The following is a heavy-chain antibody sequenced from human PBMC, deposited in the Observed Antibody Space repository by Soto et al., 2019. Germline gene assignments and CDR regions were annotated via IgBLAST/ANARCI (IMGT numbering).Heavy chain of an antibody. CDR1: GGTLRSYS. J-gene: IGHJ5*02. CDR3: ARSRLGGKLPSYAWFDP. Sequence: QVQLVQSGAEVKKPGSSVKVSCKASGGTLRSYSISWVRQAPGQGLEWMGGIIPIFGTANYAQKFQGRVTIIADESPSTASMELTNLKSEDTAVYYCARSRLGGKLPSYAWFDPWGQGTRVTVSS. V-gene: IGHV1-69*01. CDR2: IIPIFGTA. D-gene: IGHD3-16*02.